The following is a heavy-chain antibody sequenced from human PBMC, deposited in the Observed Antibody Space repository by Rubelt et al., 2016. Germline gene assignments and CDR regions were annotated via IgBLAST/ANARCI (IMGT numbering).Heavy chain of an antibody. CDR1: GFTLGGHA. CDR2: ISSSSSYI. J-gene: IGHJ4*02. CDR3: ARDFCSATTCFDS. V-gene: IGHV3-21*01. D-gene: IGHD3-3*01. Sequence: PGGSLSLSCEASGFTLGGHAMNWVRQVPGKGLEWVSSISSSSSYIYYADSVKGRFTISRDNAKNSLYLQMNSLRAEDTALYYCARDFCSATTCFDSWGQGTLVTVSS.